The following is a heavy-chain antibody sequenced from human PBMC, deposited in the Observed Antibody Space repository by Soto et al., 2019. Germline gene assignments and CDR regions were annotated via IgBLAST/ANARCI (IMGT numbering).Heavy chain of an antibody. CDR2: ISESGGTT. Sequence: GGSLRLSCVVSGFTFSSHEMNWVRQAPGKGPEWVSKISESGGTTSYADSVKGRFTISRDNARDSLYLHMDSLRAEDTAVYYCARDRSLTFAVPTYGMDVWGQGTTVTVSS. CDR3: ARDRSLTFAVPTYGMDV. V-gene: IGHV3-48*03. D-gene: IGHD3-9*01. CDR1: GFTFSSHE. J-gene: IGHJ6*02.